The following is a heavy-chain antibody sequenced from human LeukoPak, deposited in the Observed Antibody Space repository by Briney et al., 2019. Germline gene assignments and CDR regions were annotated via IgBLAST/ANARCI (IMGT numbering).Heavy chain of an antibody. CDR3: AKERSLEIAVAGTIFDY. D-gene: IGHD6-19*01. CDR2: IMPDGSEK. V-gene: IGHV3-7*01. J-gene: IGHJ4*02. CDR1: GFTFRNYW. Sequence: PGGSLRLSCAASGFTFRNYWMTWVRQAPGKGLEWLANIMPDGSEKYYVDSVKGRFTISRDNAKNSLYLQMNSLRAEDTAVYYCAKERSLEIAVAGTIFDYWGQGTLVTVSS.